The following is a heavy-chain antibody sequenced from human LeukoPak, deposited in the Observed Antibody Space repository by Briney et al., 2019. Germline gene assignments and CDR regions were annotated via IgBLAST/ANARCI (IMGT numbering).Heavy chain of an antibody. CDR2: IYYSGST. J-gene: IGHJ6*03. CDR1: GGSISSGDYY. V-gene: IGHV4-61*08. CDR3: ARGRSSSWYFDYYYMDV. D-gene: IGHD6-13*01. Sequence: SETLSLTCTVSGGSISSGDYYWSWIRQPPGKGLEWIGYIYYSGSTNYNPSLKSRVTISVDTSKNQFSLKLSSVTAADTAVYYCARGRSSSWYFDYYYMDVWGKGTTVTVSS.